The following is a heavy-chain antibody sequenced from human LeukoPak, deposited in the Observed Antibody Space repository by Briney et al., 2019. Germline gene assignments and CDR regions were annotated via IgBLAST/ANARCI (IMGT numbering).Heavy chain of an antibody. CDR3: VTDHTAMGTGLDY. CDR2: INHGSGGT. CDR1: GYTFTSYF. Sequence: ASVKVSCKASGYTFTSYFMHWVRQAPGQGLEWMGAINHGSGGTIYAQKLQDRVTMTRDTSTSTVYMELSSLRSEDTAIYFCVTDHTAMGTGLDYWGQGTLVTVSS. D-gene: IGHD5-18*01. J-gene: IGHJ4*02. V-gene: IGHV1-46*04.